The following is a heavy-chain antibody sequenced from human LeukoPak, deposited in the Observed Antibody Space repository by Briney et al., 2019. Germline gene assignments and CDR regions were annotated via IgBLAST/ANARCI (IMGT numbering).Heavy chain of an antibody. CDR2: INHSGST. CDR3: ARKRGGSYYR. J-gene: IGHJ4*02. V-gene: IGHV4-34*01. Sequence: SETLSLTCAVYGGSFSGYYWSWIRQPPGKGLEWIGEINHSGSTNYNPSLKSRVTISVDTSKNQFSLKLSSVTAADTAVYYCARKRGGSYYRWGQGTLVTVSS. CDR1: GGSFSGYY. D-gene: IGHD1-26*01.